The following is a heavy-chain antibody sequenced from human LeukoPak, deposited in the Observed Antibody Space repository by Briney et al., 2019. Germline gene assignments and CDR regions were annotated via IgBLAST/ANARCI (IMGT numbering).Heavy chain of an antibody. CDR3: VKDLSGWYSFDY. J-gene: IGHJ4*02. D-gene: IGHD6-19*01. CDR1: GFTFSSCA. CDR2: INDHGDTT. Sequence: SGGSLRLSCSASGFTFSSCAMHWVRQAPGMGLEYVSGINDHGDTTHYGDSVRGRVTISRDDSKNTVHLQMSSLRAEDTAAYYCVKDLSGWYSFDYWGQGTLVTVSS. V-gene: IGHV3-64D*09.